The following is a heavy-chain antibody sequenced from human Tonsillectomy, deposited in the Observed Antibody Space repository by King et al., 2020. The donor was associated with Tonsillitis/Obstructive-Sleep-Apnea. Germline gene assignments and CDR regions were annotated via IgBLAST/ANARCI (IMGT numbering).Heavy chain of an antibody. V-gene: IGHV3-21*01. J-gene: IGHJ3*02. CDR3: ARDVKRGAFDI. Sequence: VQLVESGGGLVKPGGSLRLSYAASGFTFSSYSMNWVRQAPGKGLEWVSSISSSSSYIYYADSVKGRFTISRDNAKNSLYLQMNSLRAEDTAVYYCARDVKRGAFDIWGQGTMVTVSS. CDR1: GFTFSSYS. CDR2: ISSSSSYI.